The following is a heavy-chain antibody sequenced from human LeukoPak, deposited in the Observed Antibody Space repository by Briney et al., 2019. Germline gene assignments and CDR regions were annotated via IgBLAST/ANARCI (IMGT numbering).Heavy chain of an antibody. D-gene: IGHD6-13*01. V-gene: IGHV4-34*01. CDR3: ARYSGTWCFDY. Sequence: SETLSLTCAVYGGSFSGYYWSWIRQPPGKGLEWIGEINHSGSTNYNPSLKSRVTISVDTSKNQFSLKLSSVTAADTAVYYCARYSGTWCFDYWGQGTLVTVSS. J-gene: IGHJ4*02. CDR2: INHSGST. CDR1: GGSFSGYY.